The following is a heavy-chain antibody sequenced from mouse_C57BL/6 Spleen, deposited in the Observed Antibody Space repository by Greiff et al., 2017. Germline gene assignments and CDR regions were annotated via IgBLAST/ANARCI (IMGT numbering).Heavy chain of an antibody. J-gene: IGHJ3*01. Sequence: QVQLKESGAELVKPGASVKISCKASGYAFSSYWMNWVKQRPGKGLEWIGQIYPGDGDTNYNGKFKGKATLTADKSSSTAYMQLSSLTSEDSAVYFCARYSELGRGFAYWGQGTLVTVSA. CDR3: ARYSELGRGFAY. CDR1: GYAFSSYW. CDR2: IYPGDGDT. D-gene: IGHD4-1*01. V-gene: IGHV1-80*01.